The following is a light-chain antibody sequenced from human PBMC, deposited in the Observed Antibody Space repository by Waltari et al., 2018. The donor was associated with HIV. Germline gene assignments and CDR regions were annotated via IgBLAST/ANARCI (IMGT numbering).Light chain of an antibody. CDR2: GAS. Sequence: DIVLTQSPPVLSASVGDRITITCRASQAIRNYLAWYQRKQGRAPKLLIYGASTLADGVPSRFGGSGSGTEFTLTITRLQPEDFATYYCQQQTSYPLTFGPGTRVDVK. J-gene: IGKJ3*01. CDR1: QAIRNY. CDR3: QQQTSYPLT. V-gene: IGKV1-9*01.